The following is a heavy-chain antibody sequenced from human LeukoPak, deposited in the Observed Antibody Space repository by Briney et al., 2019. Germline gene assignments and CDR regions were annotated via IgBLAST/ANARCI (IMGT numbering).Heavy chain of an antibody. V-gene: IGHV1-3*01. D-gene: IGHD6-19*01. CDR1: GYTFTSYA. CDR2: INAGNGNT. J-gene: IGHJ4*02. CDR3: AREGGGWYGLDY. Sequence: GASVKVSCKASGYTFTSYAMHWVRQAPGQRLEWMGWINAGNGNTKYSQKFQGRVTITRDTSASTAYMELSSLRSEDTAVYYCAREGGGWYGLDYWGQGTLVTVSS.